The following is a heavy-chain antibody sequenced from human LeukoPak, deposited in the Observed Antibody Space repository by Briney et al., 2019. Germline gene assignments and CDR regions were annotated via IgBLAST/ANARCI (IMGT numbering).Heavy chain of an antibody. D-gene: IGHD1-26*01. CDR2: INPSGGST. Sequence: ASVKVSCKASGYTFTSYYMHWVRQAPGQGLEWMGIINPSGGSTSYAQKFQGRVTMTRDMSTSTVYMELSSLRSEDTAVYYCAREKGLRGYSGTLDYWGQGTLVTVSS. CDR1: GYTFTSYY. J-gene: IGHJ4*02. V-gene: IGHV1-46*01. CDR3: AREKGLRGYSGTLDY.